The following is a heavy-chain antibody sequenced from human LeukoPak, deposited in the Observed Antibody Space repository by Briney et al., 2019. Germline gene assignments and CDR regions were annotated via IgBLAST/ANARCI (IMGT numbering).Heavy chain of an antibody. D-gene: IGHD5-18*01. CDR1: GFTFSDYY. CDR3: ASTRGGGYSYGYSAY. Sequence: GGSLRLSCAASGFTFSDYYMSWIRQAPGKGLEWVSYISSSSGYTNYADSVKGRFTISRDNAKNSLYLQMNSLRAEDTAVYYCASTRGGGYSYGYSAYWGQGTLVTVSS. CDR2: ISSSSGYT. J-gene: IGHJ4*02. V-gene: IGHV3-11*06.